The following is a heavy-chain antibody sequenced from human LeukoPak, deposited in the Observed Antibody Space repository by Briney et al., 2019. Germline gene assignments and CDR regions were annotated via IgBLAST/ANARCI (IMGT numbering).Heavy chain of an antibody. V-gene: IGHV1-46*01. J-gene: IGHJ6*03. CDR2: INPSGGST. Sequence: ASVKVSCKASGYTFTSYYMHWVRQAPGQGLEWMGIINPSGGSTSYAQKFQGRVTMTRDMSTSTVYMELSSLRSEDTAVYYCARELELPYYYYYMDVWGKGTTVTVSS. CDR3: ARELELPYYYYYMDV. CDR1: GYTFTSYY. D-gene: IGHD1-7*01.